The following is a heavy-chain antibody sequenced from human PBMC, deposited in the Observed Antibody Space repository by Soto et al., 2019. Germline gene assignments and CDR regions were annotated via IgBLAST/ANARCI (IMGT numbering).Heavy chain of an antibody. J-gene: IGHJ4*02. CDR1: GFTLKNYE. D-gene: IGHD3-10*01. Sequence: EVQLVETGGDLVQPGGSLRLSCEVSGFTLKNYEINWVRQAPGKGLEWISYIGSSATSSYYTDSVKGRFTISRDNAKNSVYLQMHSLRIEDTAIYYCASDINDMVRGVMDFWGQGTRVTVS. CDR2: IGSSATSS. CDR3: ASDINDMVRGVMDF. V-gene: IGHV3-48*03.